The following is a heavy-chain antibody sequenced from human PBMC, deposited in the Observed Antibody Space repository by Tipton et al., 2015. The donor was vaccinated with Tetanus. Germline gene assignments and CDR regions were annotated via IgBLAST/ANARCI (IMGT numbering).Heavy chain of an antibody. Sequence: QLVQSGGEVKKPGESLKISCKGSGYIFTNYWIGWVRQKHGKGLEWMGIIYPGDSDTRYSPSFQGQVTISVAKSINTAYLQWSSLMASDASVFYCARTHCTDGVCNFDFWGQGALVTVAS. D-gene: IGHD2-8*01. CDR3: ARTHCTDGVCNFDF. V-gene: IGHV5-51*01. J-gene: IGHJ4*02. CDR2: IYPGDSDT. CDR1: GYIFTNYW.